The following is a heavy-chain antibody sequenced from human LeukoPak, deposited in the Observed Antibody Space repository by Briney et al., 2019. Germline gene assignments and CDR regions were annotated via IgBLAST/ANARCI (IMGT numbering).Heavy chain of an antibody. CDR3: TRGVPKDY. V-gene: IGHV5-51*01. J-gene: IGHJ4*02. Sequence: GEALEISLKGSGYRFTSYWIGWVRPRPGKGLGWRGIIFPAESDTRYSPSFQGQVTISADKSISTAYLQWSSLKASDTAKYYCTRGVPKDYWGQGTLVTVSS. D-gene: IGHD2-2*01. CDR1: GYRFTSYW. CDR2: IFPAESDT.